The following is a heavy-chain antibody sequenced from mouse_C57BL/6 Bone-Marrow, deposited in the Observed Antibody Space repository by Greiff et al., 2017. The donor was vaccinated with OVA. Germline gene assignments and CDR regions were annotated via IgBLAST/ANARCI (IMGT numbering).Heavy chain of an antibody. D-gene: IGHD2-4*01. CDR1: GFTFSDYG. V-gene: IGHV5-15*01. Sequence: VQLKESGGGLVQPGGSLKLSCAASGFTFSDYGMAWVRQAPRTGPEWVAFISNLAYSIYYADTVTGRFTISRENAKNTLYLEMSSLRSEDTAMYYCARHDYDSWFAYWGQGTLVTVSA. CDR2: ISNLAYSI. J-gene: IGHJ3*01. CDR3: ARHDYDSWFAY.